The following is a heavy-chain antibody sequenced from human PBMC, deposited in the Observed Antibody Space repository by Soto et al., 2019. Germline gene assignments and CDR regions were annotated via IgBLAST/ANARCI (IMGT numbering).Heavy chain of an antibody. CDR2: IIPIFGTA. CDR3: ARDGGRPGGGIDY. V-gene: IGHV1-69*01. Sequence: QVQLVQSGAEVKKPGSSVKVSCKASGGTFSSYSINWVRQAPGQGLEWMGEIIPIFGTANYAQKFQGRVTITAAESRSAAYMELSSLRTEDTAVYYCARDGGRPGGGIDYWGQRTGVTVSS. D-gene: IGHD1-26*01. J-gene: IGHJ4*02. CDR1: GGTFSSYS.